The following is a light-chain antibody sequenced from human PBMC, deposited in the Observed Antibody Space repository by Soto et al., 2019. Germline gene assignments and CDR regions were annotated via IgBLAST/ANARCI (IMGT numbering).Light chain of an antibody. CDR1: QSISDY. CDR3: QQYYTYWHM. V-gene: IGKV1-5*01. J-gene: IGKJ1*01. CDR2: DAS. Sequence: DIQVTQSPSTLSASVGDRVIITCRASQSISDYLAWYQQKPGKAPKLLIYDASNLESGVPSTFSGSGSGTEFTLTISSLQPDDFATYYCQQYYTYWHMFGQGTKV.